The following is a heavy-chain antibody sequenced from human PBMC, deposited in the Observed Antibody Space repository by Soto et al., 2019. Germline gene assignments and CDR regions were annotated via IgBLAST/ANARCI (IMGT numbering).Heavy chain of an antibody. CDR3: AYEKGVGYCGGGSCYSGWFDP. V-gene: IGHV1-69*12. Sequence: QVQLVQSGAEVKKPGSSVKVSCKASGGTFSSYAISWVRQAPGQGLEWMGGIIPIFGTANYAQKFQGRVTITADESTSTAYMELSSLRSEDTAVYYCAYEKGVGYCGGGSCYSGWFDPWGQGTLVTVSS. CDR2: IIPIFGTA. CDR1: GGTFSSYA. D-gene: IGHD2-15*01. J-gene: IGHJ5*02.